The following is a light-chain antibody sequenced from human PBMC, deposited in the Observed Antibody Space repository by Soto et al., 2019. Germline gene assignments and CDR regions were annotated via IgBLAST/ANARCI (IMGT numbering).Light chain of an antibody. CDR3: QQYGTSEII. J-gene: IGKJ5*01. Sequence: EFVLTQSPVTLSLSPGERATLSCRASQSLTNSFMAWYQQKPGQAPRLLIYDTSSRASGIPDRFSGSGSGTDFTLTISRLETEDFAVFYCQQYGTSEIIFGQGTRPEIK. CDR1: QSLTNSF. V-gene: IGKV3-20*01. CDR2: DTS.